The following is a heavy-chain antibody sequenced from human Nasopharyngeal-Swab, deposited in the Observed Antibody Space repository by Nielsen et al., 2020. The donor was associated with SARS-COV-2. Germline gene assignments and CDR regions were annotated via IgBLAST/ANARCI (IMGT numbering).Heavy chain of an antibody. CDR3: ARGARGYCSSTSCRYYFDY. CDR2: INHSGST. J-gene: IGHJ4*02. CDR1: GGSFSGYY. V-gene: IGHV4-34*01. D-gene: IGHD2-2*01. Sequence: SETLSLTCAVYGGSFSGYYWSWIRQPPGKGLEWIGEINHSGSTNYIPSLKSRVTISVDTSKNQFSLKLSSVTAADTAVYYCARGARGYCSSTSCRYYFDYWGQGTLVTVSS.